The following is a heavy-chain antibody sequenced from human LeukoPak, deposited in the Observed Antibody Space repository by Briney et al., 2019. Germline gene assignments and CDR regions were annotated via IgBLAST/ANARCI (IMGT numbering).Heavy chain of an antibody. CDR2: ISSSGSTI. CDR1: GFTFSNYY. D-gene: IGHD1-7*01. V-gene: IGHV3-11*04. J-gene: IGHJ4*02. Sequence: GGSLRLSCAAPGFTFSNYYMSWIRQAPGKGLEWVSYISSSGSTIYYADSVKGRFTISRDNAKNSLYLQMNSLRAEDTAVYYCARDWGMELELQIRFDYWGQETLVTVSS. CDR3: ARDWGMELELQIRFDY.